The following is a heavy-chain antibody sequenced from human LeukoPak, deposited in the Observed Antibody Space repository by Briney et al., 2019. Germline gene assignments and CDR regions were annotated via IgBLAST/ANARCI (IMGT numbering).Heavy chain of an antibody. CDR3: ARNFEYSRFYYYYYMDV. D-gene: IGHD6-6*01. CDR2: ISSSGSTI. V-gene: IGHV3-11*01. CDR1: GFTFSDYY. J-gene: IGHJ6*03. Sequence: GRSLRLSCAASGFTFSDYYMSWIRQAPGKGLEWVSYISSSGSTIYYADSVKGRFTISRDNAKNSLYLQMNSLRAEDTAVYYCARNFEYSRFYYYYYMDVWGKGTTVTVSS.